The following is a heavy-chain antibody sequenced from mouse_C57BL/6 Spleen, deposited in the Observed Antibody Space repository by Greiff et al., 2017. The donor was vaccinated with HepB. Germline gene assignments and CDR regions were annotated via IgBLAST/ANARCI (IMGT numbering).Heavy chain of an antibody. D-gene: IGHD1-1*01. CDR2: IDPSDSYT. J-gene: IGHJ2*01. V-gene: IGHV1-69*01. Sequence: QVQLQQPGAELVMPVASVKLSCKASGYTFTSYWMHWVKQRPEQGLEWIGEIDPSDSYTNYNQKFKGKSTLTVDKSSSTAYMQLSSLTSEDSAVYYCARWDGSSYGFDYWGQGTTLTVSS. CDR3: ARWDGSSYGFDY. CDR1: GYTFTSYW.